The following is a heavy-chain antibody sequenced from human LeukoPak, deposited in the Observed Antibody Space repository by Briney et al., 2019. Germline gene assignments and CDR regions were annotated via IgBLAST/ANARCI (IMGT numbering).Heavy chain of an antibody. CDR2: INHSGST. J-gene: IGHJ4*02. D-gene: IGHD5-18*01. CDR1: GGSFSGYY. Sequence: SETLSLTCAVYGGSFSGYYWSWIRQPPGKGLEWIGEINHSGSTNYNPSLKSRVTISVDTSKNQCSLKLSSVTAADTAVYYCARMVGYSYIDYWGQGTLVTVSA. V-gene: IGHV4-34*01. CDR3: ARMVGYSYIDY.